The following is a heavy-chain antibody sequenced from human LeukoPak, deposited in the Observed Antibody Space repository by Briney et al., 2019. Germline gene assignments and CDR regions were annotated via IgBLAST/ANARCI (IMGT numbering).Heavy chain of an antibody. J-gene: IGHJ4*02. CDR1: GGSISSGGYY. D-gene: IGHD6-13*01. V-gene: IGHV4-31*03. CDR3: ARGGQQLNVNYFDY. CDR2: IYYSGST. Sequence: PSETLSLTCTVSGGSISSGGYYWSWIRQHPGKGLEWIGYIYYSGSTYYNPSLKSRVTISVDTSKNQFSLKLSSVTAADTAVYYCARGGQQLNVNYFDYWGQGTLVTVSS.